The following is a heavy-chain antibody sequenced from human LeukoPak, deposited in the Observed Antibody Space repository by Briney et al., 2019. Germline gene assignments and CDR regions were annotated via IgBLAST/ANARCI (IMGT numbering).Heavy chain of an antibody. V-gene: IGHV4-4*02. Sequence: SETLSLTCTVSGGSGGSISSSNYWSWVRQPPGKGLERIGEIYHSGSTNYNPSLKSRVTISVDKSKNQFSLKLNSVTAADTAVYYCARVARSYNPDYWGQGTLVTVSS. CDR2: IYHSGST. CDR3: ARVARSYNPDY. J-gene: IGHJ4*02. CDR1: GGSGGSISSSNY. D-gene: IGHD1-14*01.